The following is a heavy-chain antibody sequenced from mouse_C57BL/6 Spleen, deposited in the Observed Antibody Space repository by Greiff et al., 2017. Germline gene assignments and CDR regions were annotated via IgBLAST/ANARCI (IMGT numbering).Heavy chain of an antibody. D-gene: IGHD1-1*01. Sequence: QVQLQQSGPEPVKPGASVTISCKASGYAFSSSWMNWVKQRPGKGLEWIGRIYPGDGDTNYNGKFKGKATLTTDKTSITAYMQLSGLTSEDSAVYFCVYYGRQYYFDYWGQGTTLTVSS. CDR3: VYYGRQYYFDY. J-gene: IGHJ2*01. CDR2: IYPGDGDT. V-gene: IGHV1-82*01. CDR1: GYAFSSSW.